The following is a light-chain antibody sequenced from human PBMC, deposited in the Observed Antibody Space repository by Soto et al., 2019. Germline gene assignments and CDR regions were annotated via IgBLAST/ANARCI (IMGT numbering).Light chain of an antibody. J-gene: IGLJ3*02. CDR3: TSYAGSDIWV. CDR1: SSDVGAYNY. V-gene: IGLV2-8*01. CDR2: EVS. Sequence: QSVLTQPPSASGSPGQSVTISCTGTSSDVGAYNYVSWYQQNPGKAPKLMIYEVSKRPSGVPDRFSGSKSGKTASLTVSGLQPEDEADYYCTSYAGSDIWVFGGGTKVTVL.